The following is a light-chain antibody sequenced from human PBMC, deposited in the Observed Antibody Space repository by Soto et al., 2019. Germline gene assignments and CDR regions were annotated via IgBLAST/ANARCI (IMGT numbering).Light chain of an antibody. Sequence: DIQMTQSPSTLSASVGDRVTITCRASRSIDRWLAWYQQKPGKAPKLLIYRASSLESGVPSRFSGSGSGTGFTLTISSLQPDDFATYYCQQYKTYTYTFAQGTKLEIK. CDR1: RSIDRW. CDR3: QQYKTYTYT. J-gene: IGKJ2*01. V-gene: IGKV1-5*03. CDR2: RAS.